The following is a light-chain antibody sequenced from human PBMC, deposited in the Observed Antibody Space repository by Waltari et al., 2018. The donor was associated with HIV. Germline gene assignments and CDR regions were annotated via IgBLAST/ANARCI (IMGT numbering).Light chain of an antibody. V-gene: IGKV1-39*01. Sequence: DIQMTQSPSSLSASVGDRVTITCRASQSISSYLNWYQQKPGKAPKLLIYAASSLQSGVPSRFSGSGSGTDFTLTISSLQPEDFATYYCQQSYSTPPENTFGQGTKVEIK. CDR1: QSISSY. CDR2: AAS. J-gene: IGKJ1*01. CDR3: QQSYSTPPENT.